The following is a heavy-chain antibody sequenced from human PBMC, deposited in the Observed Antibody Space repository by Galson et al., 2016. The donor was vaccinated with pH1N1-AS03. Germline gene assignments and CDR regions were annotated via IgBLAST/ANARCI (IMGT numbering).Heavy chain of an antibody. V-gene: IGHV1-3*04. CDR2: INTGNGDT. D-gene: IGHD5-24*01. J-gene: IGHJ1*01. CDR1: GYTFSAYA. CDR3: ARDCNGRWQQCLYH. Sequence: SVKVSCKASGYTFSAYAMHWVRQAPGQGLEWMGWINTGNGDTKYSQKFQDRITISSDACATTAYMELSSLRSEDTAVFYCARDCNGRWQQCLYHWGQGRPVTV.